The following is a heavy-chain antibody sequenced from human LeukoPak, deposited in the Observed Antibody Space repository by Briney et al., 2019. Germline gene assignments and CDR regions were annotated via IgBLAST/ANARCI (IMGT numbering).Heavy chain of an antibody. D-gene: IGHD4-17*01. CDR2: IHSDGSST. J-gene: IGHJ4*02. Sequence: AGSLRLSCAASGFIFSSYWMHWVRQAPGKGLVWVSRIHSDGSSTSYAESVKGRFTIARDNVMNKVYLQMNSLSADDTGVYFCARGMTTLTTPDYWGQGTLVTVSS. CDR1: GFIFSSYW. V-gene: IGHV3-74*01. CDR3: ARGMTTLTTPDY.